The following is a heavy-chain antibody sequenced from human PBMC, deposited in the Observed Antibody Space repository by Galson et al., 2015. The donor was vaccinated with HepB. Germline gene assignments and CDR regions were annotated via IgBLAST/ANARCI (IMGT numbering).Heavy chain of an antibody. CDR1: GFTFSSYA. Sequence: SLRLSCAASGFTFSSYAMHWVRQAPGKGLEWVAVISYDGSNKYYADSVKGRFTISRDNSKNTLYPQMNSLRAEDTAVYYCARDPDPYCSSTSCYTGGTDYWGQGTLVTVSS. CDR2: ISYDGSNK. V-gene: IGHV3-30-3*01. J-gene: IGHJ4*02. CDR3: ARDPDPYCSSTSCYTGGTDY. D-gene: IGHD2-2*02.